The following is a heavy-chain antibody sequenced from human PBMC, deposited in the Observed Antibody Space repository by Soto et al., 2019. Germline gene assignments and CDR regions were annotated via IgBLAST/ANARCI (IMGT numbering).Heavy chain of an antibody. V-gene: IGHV3-23*01. CDR3: AKGLEILWFGEYPNGMDV. Sequence: EVQLLESGGGLVQPGGSLRLSCAASGFTFSSYAMSWVRQAPGKGLEWVSAISGSGGSTYYADSVKGRFTISRDNSKNTLCLQMNSLRAEDTAVYYCAKGLEILWFGEYPNGMDVWGQGTTVTVSS. CDR2: ISGSGGST. D-gene: IGHD3-10*01. CDR1: GFTFSSYA. J-gene: IGHJ6*02.